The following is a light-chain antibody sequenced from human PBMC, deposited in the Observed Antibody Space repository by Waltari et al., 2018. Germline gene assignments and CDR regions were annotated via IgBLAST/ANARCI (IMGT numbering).Light chain of an antibody. Sequence: DIQMTQSPSSLSASVGDRVTITCRASQSISSYLNWYQQKPGKAPKLLIYAASRLQSGVPSRFSGSGSGTDFTLTISSLQHEDVATYYCQQSHSAPLMYTFGQGTKLEIK. CDR3: QQSHSAPLMYT. V-gene: IGKV1-39*01. CDR2: AAS. J-gene: IGKJ2*01. CDR1: QSISSY.